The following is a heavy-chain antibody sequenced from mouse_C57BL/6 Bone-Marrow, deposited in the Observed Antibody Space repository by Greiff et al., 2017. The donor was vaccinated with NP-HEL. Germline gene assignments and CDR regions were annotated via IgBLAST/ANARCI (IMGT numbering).Heavy chain of an antibody. V-gene: IGHV1-82*01. CDR2: IYPGDGDT. D-gene: IGHD2-3*01. J-gene: IGHJ3*01. CDR1: GYAFSSSW. Sequence: QVQLQQSGPELVKPGASVKISCKASGYAFSSSWMNWVKQRPGKGLEWIGRIYPGDGDTNYNGKFKGKATLTADKSSSTAYMQLSSLTSEDSAVYFCARSVYDGYYAYWGQGTLVTVSA. CDR3: ARSVYDGYYAY.